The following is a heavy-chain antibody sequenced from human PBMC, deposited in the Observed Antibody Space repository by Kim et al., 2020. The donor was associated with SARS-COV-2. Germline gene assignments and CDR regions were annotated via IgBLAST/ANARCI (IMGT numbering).Heavy chain of an antibody. Sequence: RVTISVDTSKNQFSLKLSSVTAADTAVYYCARGRLNYYGSGSYYPAPFDYWGQGTLVTVSS. D-gene: IGHD3-10*01. J-gene: IGHJ4*02. V-gene: IGHV4-34*01. CDR3: ARGRLNYYGSGSYYPAPFDY.